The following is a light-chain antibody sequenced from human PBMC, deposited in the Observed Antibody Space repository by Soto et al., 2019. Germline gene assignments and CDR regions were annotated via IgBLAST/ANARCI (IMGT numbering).Light chain of an antibody. V-gene: IGKV1-39*01. CDR2: AAS. J-gene: IGKJ5*01. CDR1: QSISSY. Sequence: DIQVTQSPSSLSASEGDRVTITCRASQSISSYLNWYQQKPGKAPKLLIYAASSLQSGVPSRFSGRGSGTDFTLTISSLQPEDFATYYCQQSYITPPITFGQGTRLEIK. CDR3: QQSYITPPIT.